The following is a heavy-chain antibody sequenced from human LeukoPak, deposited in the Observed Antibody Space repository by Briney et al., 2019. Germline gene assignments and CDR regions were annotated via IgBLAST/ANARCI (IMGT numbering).Heavy chain of an antibody. CDR2: IYSGGST. J-gene: IGHJ4*02. V-gene: IGHV3-53*05. Sequence: GGSLRLSCAASGFTVSSNYMSWVRQAPGKGLEWVSVIYSGGSTYYADSVKGRFTISRDNSKNTLYLQMNNLRAEDTAVYYCAKNGYGDYSFDYWGQGTLVTVSS. D-gene: IGHD4-17*01. CDR1: GFTVSSNY. CDR3: AKNGYGDYSFDY.